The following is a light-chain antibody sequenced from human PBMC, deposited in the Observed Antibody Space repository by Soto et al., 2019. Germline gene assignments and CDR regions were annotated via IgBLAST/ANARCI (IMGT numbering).Light chain of an antibody. Sequence: QSVLTQPPSVSGAPGQRVTIACTGYNSNIGAGYDVHWYQQLPGTAPKLLIYGNSNRPSGVPDRFSASKSGTSASLAITGLQHEDEADYYCQSYDSSLSGWVFGGGTKLTVL. CDR1: NSNIGAGYD. CDR2: GNS. J-gene: IGLJ3*02. CDR3: QSYDSSLSGWV. V-gene: IGLV1-40*01.